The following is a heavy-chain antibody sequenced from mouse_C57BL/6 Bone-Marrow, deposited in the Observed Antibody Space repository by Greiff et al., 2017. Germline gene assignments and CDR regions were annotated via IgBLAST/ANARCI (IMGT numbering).Heavy chain of an antibody. CDR1: GFNIKDAY. V-gene: IGHV14-4*01. Sequence: VQLQQSGAELVRPGASVKLSCTASGFNIKDAYMHWVKQRPEQGLEWIGWIDPENGDTAYASKLQGKATITSDTSSNPAYLQLSSLTTVDSAVYYCSFSNSDYFDYWGHGTTLTVSS. CDR2: IDPENGDT. D-gene: IGHD2-5*01. J-gene: IGHJ2*01. CDR3: SFSNSDYFDY.